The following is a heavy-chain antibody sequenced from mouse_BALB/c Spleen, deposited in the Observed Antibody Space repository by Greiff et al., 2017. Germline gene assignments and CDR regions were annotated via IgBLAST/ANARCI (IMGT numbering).Heavy chain of an antibody. D-gene: IGHD1-2*01. J-gene: IGHJ2*01. CDR1: GFPLTSYG. CDR3: ARNDYGLDY. V-gene: IGHV2-4-1*01. Sequence: QVHLKQSGPGLVQPSQTLSITCTAPGFPLTSYGVHWVRQSPGKGLEWLGVIWSGGSTDYNAAFISRLSISKDNSKSQVFFKMNSLQADDTAIYYCARNDYGLDYWGQGTTLTVSS. CDR2: IWSGGST.